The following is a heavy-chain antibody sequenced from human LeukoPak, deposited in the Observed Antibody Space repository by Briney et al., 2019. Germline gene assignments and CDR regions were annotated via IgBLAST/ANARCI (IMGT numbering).Heavy chain of an antibody. CDR1: GFTFSSYA. Sequence: PGRSLRLSCAASGFTFSSYAMHWVRQAPGKGLEWVAVISYDGSNKYYADSVKGRFTISRDNSKNTLYLQMNSLRAEDTAVYYCARVSYNWNYLGYWGQGTLVTVSS. J-gene: IGHJ4*02. CDR2: ISYDGSNK. D-gene: IGHD1-20*01. V-gene: IGHV3-30*01. CDR3: ARVSYNWNYLGY.